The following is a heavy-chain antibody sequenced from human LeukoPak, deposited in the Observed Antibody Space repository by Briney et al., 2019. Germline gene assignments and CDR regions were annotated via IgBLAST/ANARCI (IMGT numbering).Heavy chain of an antibody. Sequence: SETLSLTCTVSGGSISSGGYYWSWIRQPPGKGLEWIGYIYHSGSTYYNPSLKSRVTISVDRSKNQFSLKLSSVTAADTAVYYCARDLRVFIDYWGQGTLVTVSS. D-gene: IGHD4-17*01. CDR2: IYHSGST. V-gene: IGHV4-30-2*01. CDR3: ARDLRVFIDY. J-gene: IGHJ4*02. CDR1: GGSISSGGYY.